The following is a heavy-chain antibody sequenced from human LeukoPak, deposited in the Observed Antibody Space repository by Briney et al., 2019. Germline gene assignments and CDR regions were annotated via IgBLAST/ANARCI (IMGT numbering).Heavy chain of an antibody. D-gene: IGHD2-2*01. Sequence: SETLSLTCTVSGGSISSSSYYWGWIRQPPGKGLEWIGRIYYSGSTNYNPSLKSRVTISVDTSKNQFSLKLSSVTAADTAVYYCARGSTPALYCSSTSCYRPPYGMDVWGQGTTVTVSS. CDR3: ARGSTPALYCSSTSCYRPPYGMDV. J-gene: IGHJ6*02. V-gene: IGHV4-39*07. CDR1: GGSISSSSYY. CDR2: IYYSGST.